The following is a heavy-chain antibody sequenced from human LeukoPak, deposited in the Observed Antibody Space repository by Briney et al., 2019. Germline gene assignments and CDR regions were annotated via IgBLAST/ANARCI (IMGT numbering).Heavy chain of an antibody. D-gene: IGHD3-10*01. J-gene: IGHJ4*02. CDR1: GYTFTSYG. CDR3: VRAPPGVSGSPSWY. Sequence: ASVKVSCRASGYTFTSYGITWVRQAPGQGLEWMGWISAYNGNTHYAQKLQGRVTMTTDTSTSTVYMELRTLRSDDTAAYYCVRAPPGVSGSPSWYWGQGTLVTVSS. CDR2: ISAYNGNT. V-gene: IGHV1-18*01.